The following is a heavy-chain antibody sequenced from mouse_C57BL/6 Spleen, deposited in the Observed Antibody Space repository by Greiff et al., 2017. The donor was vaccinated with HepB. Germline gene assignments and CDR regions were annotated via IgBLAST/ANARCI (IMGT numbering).Heavy chain of an antibody. CDR2: IHPNSGST. Sequence: QVQLKQPGAELVKPGASVKLSCKASGYTFTSYWMHWVKQRPGQGLEWIGMIHPNSGSTNYNEKFKSKATLTVDKSSSTAYMQLSSLTSEDSAVYYCARCPDYYGSSYGWYFDVWGTGTTVTVSS. J-gene: IGHJ1*03. CDR3: ARCPDYYGSSYGWYFDV. D-gene: IGHD1-1*01. CDR1: GYTFTSYW. V-gene: IGHV1-64*01.